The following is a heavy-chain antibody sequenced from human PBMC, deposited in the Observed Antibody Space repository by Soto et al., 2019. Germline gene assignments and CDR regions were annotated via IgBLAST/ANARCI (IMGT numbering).Heavy chain of an antibody. J-gene: IGHJ5*01. D-gene: IGHD6-25*01. CDR1: GYTFTDYH. Sequence: QVQLVQSGDEVKNPGASVKVSCKPSGYTFTDYHIHWVRQAPGQGLEFMGWINANNGGAGSAQQIQGRLTVTRATSISTVYMRLSNLRSDDTAVYFCAREGGSDSLAPKANWFDTWGHVTRVTVSS. CDR3: AREGGSDSLAPKANWFDT. V-gene: IGHV1-2*02. CDR2: INANNGGA.